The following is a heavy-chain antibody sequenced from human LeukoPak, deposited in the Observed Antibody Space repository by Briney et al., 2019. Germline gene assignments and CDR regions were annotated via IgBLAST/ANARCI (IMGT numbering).Heavy chain of an antibody. CDR3: AKVDYSDWHEGYFDY. V-gene: IGHV3-23*01. CDR2: FSGSGGST. CDR1: GFTFSSYA. D-gene: IGHD4-11*01. Sequence: SGGSLRLSCAASGFTFSSYALSWVRQAPGKGLEWVSTFSGSGGSTYYADSVKGRFTISRDNSKNTLYLQMNSLRADDTAIYYCAKVDYSDWHEGYFDYWGQGSLVTVSS. J-gene: IGHJ4*02.